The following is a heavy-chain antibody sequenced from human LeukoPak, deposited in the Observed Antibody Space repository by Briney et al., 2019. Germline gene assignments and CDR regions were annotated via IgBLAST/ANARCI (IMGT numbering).Heavy chain of an antibody. V-gene: IGHV3-49*04. D-gene: IGHD3-10*01. Sequence: PGRSLRLSCTASGFTFGDYALSWVRQAREQGLEWVGFVRSKAFGRTTEYAASVKGRFTVSRDDSKSIGYLQMNSLITEDSAVYYCTRGSTVPGARYYFDYWGQGTLVTVSS. J-gene: IGHJ4*02. CDR1: GFTFGDYA. CDR2: VRSKAFGRTT. CDR3: TRGSTVPGARYYFDY.